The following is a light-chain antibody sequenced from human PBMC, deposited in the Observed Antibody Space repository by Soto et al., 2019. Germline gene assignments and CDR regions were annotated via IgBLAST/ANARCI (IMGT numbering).Light chain of an antibody. Sequence: QSVLTQPRSVSGSPGQSVTISCTGTSSDVGGYNFVSWYQQLPGKAPKLMIYDVTRRPSGVPNRFSGSKSGNTASLTISGLQADDEAVYYCCSYAGSYTFGVFGEGTKVTVL. CDR3: CSYAGSYTFGV. V-gene: IGLV2-11*01. CDR2: DVT. CDR1: SSDVGGYNF. J-gene: IGLJ3*02.